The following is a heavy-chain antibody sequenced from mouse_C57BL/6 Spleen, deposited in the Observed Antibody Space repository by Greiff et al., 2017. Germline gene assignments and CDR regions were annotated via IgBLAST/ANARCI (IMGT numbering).Heavy chain of an antibody. CDR2: ISSGGSYT. CDR1: GFTFSSYG. CDR3: ARQGAGGYFDY. J-gene: IGHJ2*01. D-gene: IGHD4-1*01. Sequence: EVQLVESGGDLVKPGGSLKLSCAASGFTFSSYGMSWVRQTPDKRLEWVATISSGGSYTYYPDSVKGRFTISRDNAKNTLYLQMSSLKSEDTAMYYCARQGAGGYFDYWGQGTTLTVSS. V-gene: IGHV5-6*01.